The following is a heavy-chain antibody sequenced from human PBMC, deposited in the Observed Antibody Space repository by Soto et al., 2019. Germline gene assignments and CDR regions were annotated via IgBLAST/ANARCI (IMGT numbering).Heavy chain of an antibody. CDR2: ISSSSSYI. CDR1: GFTFSSYS. Sequence: GGSLRLSCAASGFTFSSYSMNWVRQAPGKGLEWVSSISSSSSYIYYADSVKGRFTISRDNAKNSLYLQMNSLRAEDTAVYYCARDREGGSVWSDSSSSVYYYYYMDVWGKGTTVIVSS. J-gene: IGHJ6*03. CDR3: ARDREGGSVWSDSSSSVYYYYYMDV. D-gene: IGHD6-6*01. V-gene: IGHV3-21*01.